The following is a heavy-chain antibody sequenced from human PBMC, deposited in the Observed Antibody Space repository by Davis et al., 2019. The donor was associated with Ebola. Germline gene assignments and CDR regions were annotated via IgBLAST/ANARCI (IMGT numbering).Heavy chain of an antibody. J-gene: IGHJ4*02. D-gene: IGHD6-13*01. CDR1: GYTFTSYA. V-gene: IGHV1-3*01. Sequence: AASVKVSCKASGYTFTSYAMHWVRQAPGQRLEWMGWINAGNGNTKYSQKFQGRVTITRDTSASTAYMELSSLRSEDTAVYYCARDGSGAAAPYWGQGTLVTVSS. CDR3: ARDGSGAAAPY. CDR2: INAGNGNT.